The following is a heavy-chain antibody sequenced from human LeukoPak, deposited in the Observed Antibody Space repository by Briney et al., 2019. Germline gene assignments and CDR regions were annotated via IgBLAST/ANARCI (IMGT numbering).Heavy chain of an antibody. CDR2: IMPIFGTA. Sequence: ASVKVSCKASGGTFISYAIRWVGQAPGQGREGRGGIMPIFGTANYAQKFQGRVTITADESTSTAYMELSSLRSEDTAVYYCARSLENWFDPWGQGTLVTVSS. J-gene: IGHJ5*02. D-gene: IGHD3-3*01. V-gene: IGHV1-69*13. CDR1: GGTFISYA. CDR3: ARSLENWFDP.